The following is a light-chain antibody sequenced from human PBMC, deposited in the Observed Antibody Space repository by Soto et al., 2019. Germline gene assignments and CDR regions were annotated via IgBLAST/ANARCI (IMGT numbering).Light chain of an antibody. Sequence: EIVLTQSPGTLSLSPGERATLSCRASESVGNNYLAWYQQKPGQAPRLLIHTASRRATGISDRVSGSGSGTEFTLTISRLEPEDFAVYYCHQHANSHQTFGQGTRLEIK. V-gene: IGKV3-20*01. CDR1: ESVGNNY. CDR2: TAS. J-gene: IGKJ5*01. CDR3: HQHANSHQT.